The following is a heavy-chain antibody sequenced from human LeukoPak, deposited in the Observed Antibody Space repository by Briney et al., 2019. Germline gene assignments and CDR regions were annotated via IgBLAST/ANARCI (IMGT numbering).Heavy chain of an antibody. J-gene: IGHJ4*02. V-gene: IGHV5-51*01. CDR3: ACKAMVREGFDY. CDR2: IYPGDSDT. D-gene: IGHD5-18*01. Sequence: GESLKLYCIWSGYSFTSYWLGWVRQMPGKGLEWMGIIYPGDSDTRYSPSFQGQVTISADKSISTAYLQWSSLKASDTAMYYCACKAMVREGFDYWGQGTLVTVSS. CDR1: GYSFTSYW.